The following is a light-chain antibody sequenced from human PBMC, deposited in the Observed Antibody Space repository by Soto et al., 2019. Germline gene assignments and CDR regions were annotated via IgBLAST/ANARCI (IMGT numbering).Light chain of an antibody. V-gene: IGKV1-33*01. J-gene: IGKJ5*01. CDR1: QDITNY. CDR3: QHYDHLPIT. CDR2: DAS. Sequence: DIQMTQSPSSLSASVGDRVTTTCQASQDITNYLNWYQQKPGRAPRLLLYDASSLETGVPSRFSGSGSGTDFTLTINSLQPEDVATYYCQHYDHLPITFGQGTRLEIK.